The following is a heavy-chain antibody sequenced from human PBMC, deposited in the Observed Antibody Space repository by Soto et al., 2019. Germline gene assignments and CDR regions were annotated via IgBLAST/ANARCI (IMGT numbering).Heavy chain of an antibody. V-gene: IGHV1-69*06. Sequence: QVQLVQSGAEVKKPGSSVKVSCKASGGNFNNYAISWVRQAPAQGLQWMGGIIPIIDTTHYAQKWQGRVTISADRGRTTVYIELTGLTSDDSATYFCARDPRDRDAFSLWGQGTVVTVSS. CDR1: GGNFNNYA. CDR3: ARDPRDRDAFSL. J-gene: IGHJ3*01. CDR2: IIPIIDTT. D-gene: IGHD2-21*01.